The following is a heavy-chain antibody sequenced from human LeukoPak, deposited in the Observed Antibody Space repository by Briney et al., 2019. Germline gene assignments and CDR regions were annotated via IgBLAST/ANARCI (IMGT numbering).Heavy chain of an antibody. CDR2: IRYDGSNK. V-gene: IGHV3-30*02. CDR1: GFTFSSYS. D-gene: IGHD3-22*01. CDR3: AKVTVPLVVITAGGFDY. Sequence: GGSLRLSCAASGFTFSSYSMNWVRQAPGKGLEWVTFIRYDGSNKYYADSMKGRFTISRDNSKNTLYLQMNSLRTEDTAVYYCAKVTVPLVVITAGGFDYWGQGTLVTVSS. J-gene: IGHJ4*02.